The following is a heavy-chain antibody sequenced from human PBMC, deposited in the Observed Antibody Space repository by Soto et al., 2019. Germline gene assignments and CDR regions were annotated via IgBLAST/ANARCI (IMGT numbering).Heavy chain of an antibody. CDR2: INPSGGST. J-gene: IGHJ6*02. V-gene: IGHV1-46*04. CDR1: GYSFTSYY. D-gene: IGHD1-1*01. Sequence: QVQLVQSGAEVKKPGASMKVSCKASGYSFTSYYIHWVRQAPGQGLEWVGIINPSGGSTSYAQELQGRVSMTTDTSTNTVYRDLSSLTSEDTAVYYCARDWLPTGLVGMDVWGQGTTVTVSS. CDR3: ARDWLPTGLVGMDV.